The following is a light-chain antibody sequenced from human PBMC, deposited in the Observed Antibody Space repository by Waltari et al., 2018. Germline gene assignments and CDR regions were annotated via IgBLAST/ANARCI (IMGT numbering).Light chain of an antibody. CDR3: QQSYSTPLT. Sequence: DIVMTQSPDSLAVSLGERATINCKSRRSVLYSSNNKNYLAWYQQKPGQPPKLLIYWASTREFGVPDRFSGSGSGTDFTLTISSLQPEDFATYYCQQSYSTPLTFGGGTKVEIK. J-gene: IGKJ4*01. V-gene: IGKV4-1*01. CDR2: WAS. CDR1: RSVLYSSNNKNY.